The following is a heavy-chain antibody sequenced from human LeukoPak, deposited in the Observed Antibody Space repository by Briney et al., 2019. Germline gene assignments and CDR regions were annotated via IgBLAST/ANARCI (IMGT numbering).Heavy chain of an antibody. V-gene: IGHV3-43*01. J-gene: IGHJ4*02. Sequence: HTGGSLRLSCATSGFNFHRYTIHWVRQAPGKGLEWVSLAGWAGGTTYYSDSVRGRSTISRDSGRNSVYLQMNSLTTDDTAFYFCAKELDTMFFDYWGQGALVTVSS. CDR1: GFNFHRYT. CDR2: AGWAGGTT. D-gene: IGHD3-10*02. CDR3: AKELDTMFFDY.